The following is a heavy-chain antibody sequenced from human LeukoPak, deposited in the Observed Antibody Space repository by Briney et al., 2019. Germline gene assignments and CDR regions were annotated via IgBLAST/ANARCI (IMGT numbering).Heavy chain of an antibody. J-gene: IGHJ4*02. Sequence: GGSLRLSCAASGFIFSTYAMSWVRQAPWKGLDWVSAISGSGGGTHYTDSVKGRFTIIRDNSKNTLYLQMSSLRADDTAVYYCAKTEFPYCSGGSCYAHFDFWGQGTLVTVSS. D-gene: IGHD2-15*01. CDR2: ISGSGGGT. CDR3: AKTEFPYCSGGSCYAHFDF. CDR1: GFIFSTYA. V-gene: IGHV3-23*01.